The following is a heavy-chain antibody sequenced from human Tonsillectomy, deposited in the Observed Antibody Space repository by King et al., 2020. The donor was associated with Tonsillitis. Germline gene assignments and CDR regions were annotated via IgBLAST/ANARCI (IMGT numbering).Heavy chain of an antibody. Sequence: VQLVESGGGVVQPGRSLRLSCVASGFTFSTYGKHWVRQAPGKGLEWVACISYDGSNKYYADSVKGRFTISRDTSKNTLYLQMNSLRAEDTAVYYCARGNVLRYFDWLGGYYGMDVWGQGTTVTVSS. V-gene: IGHV3-33*05. CDR1: GFTFSTYG. CDR3: ARGNVLRYFDWLGGYYGMDV. D-gene: IGHD3-9*01. J-gene: IGHJ6*02. CDR2: ISYDGSNK.